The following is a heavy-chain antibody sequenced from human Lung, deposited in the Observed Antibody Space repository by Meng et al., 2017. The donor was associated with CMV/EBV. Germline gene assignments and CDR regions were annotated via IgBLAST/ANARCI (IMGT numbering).Heavy chain of an antibody. J-gene: IGHJ5*02. CDR3: ARDHPPQSSSPPGVNWFDP. V-gene: IGHV1-46*01. CDR1: GYTFTSSY. CDR2: INPTGGGT. Sequence: SVXVSXXASGYTFTSSYMNWVRQAPGQGLEWMGIINPTGGGTSYAQKFQGRVTMTRDTSTSTVYMELSSLRSEDTAVYYCARDHPPQSSSPPGVNWFDPWGQGXLVTV. D-gene: IGHD6-13*01.